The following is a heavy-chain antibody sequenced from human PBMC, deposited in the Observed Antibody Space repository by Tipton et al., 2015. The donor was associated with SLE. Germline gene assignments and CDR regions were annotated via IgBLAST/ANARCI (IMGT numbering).Heavy chain of an antibody. V-gene: IGHV4-34*01. Sequence: TLSLTCAVYGGSFSGYYWSWIRQPPGKGLEWIGEINHSGSTNYNPSLKGRVTISVDTSKNQFSLKLSSVTAADTAVYYCARDDSSAVDPWGQGTLVTASS. CDR2: INHSGST. D-gene: IGHD3-22*01. J-gene: IGHJ5*02. CDR1: GGSFSGYY. CDR3: ARDDSSAVDP.